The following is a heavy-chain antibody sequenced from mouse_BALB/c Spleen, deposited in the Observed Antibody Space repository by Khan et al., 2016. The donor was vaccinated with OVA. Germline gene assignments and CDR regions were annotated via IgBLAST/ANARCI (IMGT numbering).Heavy chain of an antibody. Sequence: QVQLQQSGAELMKPGASVKISCKATGYTFSSYWIEWVKQRPGHGLEWIGEILPGSGRNNYNEKFKGKATFTADTSSNTAYMQLSNLTSDDSAVYYCARGNYYGSSSWCGYWGQGTLVTVAA. J-gene: IGHJ3*01. CDR3: ARGNYYGSSSWCGY. D-gene: IGHD1-1*01. CDR2: ILPGSGRN. V-gene: IGHV1-9*01. CDR1: GYTFSSYW.